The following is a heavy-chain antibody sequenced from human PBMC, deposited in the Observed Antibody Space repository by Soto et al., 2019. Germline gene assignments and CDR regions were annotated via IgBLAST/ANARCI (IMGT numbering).Heavy chain of an antibody. D-gene: IGHD6-13*01. CDR2: SRNKANSYTT. Sequence: PGRSLRLSCAASGFSFTDQFMDWVRHIPGKGLEWVGRSRNKANSYTTEYAASVKGRFSISRDDSKNSLFLQMSSLKTEDTAVYYCAGGATGRAPFQHWGQGTLVTVSS. V-gene: IGHV3-72*01. CDR3: AGGATGRAPFQH. CDR1: GFSFTDQF. J-gene: IGHJ1*01.